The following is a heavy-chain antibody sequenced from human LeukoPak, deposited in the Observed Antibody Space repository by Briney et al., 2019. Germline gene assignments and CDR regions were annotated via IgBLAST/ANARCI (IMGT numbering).Heavy chain of an antibody. Sequence: SETLSLTCAVYGGSFSGYYWSWIRQPPGKGLEWIGEINHSGSTNYNPSLKSRVTISVDTSKNQFSLKLGSVTAADTAVYYCARGPDDYGLYFDYWGQGTLVTVSS. CDR3: ARGPDDYGLYFDY. V-gene: IGHV4-34*01. D-gene: IGHD4-17*01. CDR2: INHSGST. J-gene: IGHJ4*02. CDR1: GGSFSGYY.